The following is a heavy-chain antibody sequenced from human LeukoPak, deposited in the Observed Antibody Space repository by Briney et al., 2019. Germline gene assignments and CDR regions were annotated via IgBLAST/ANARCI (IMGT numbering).Heavy chain of an antibody. CDR1: GGSISSSSYY. D-gene: IGHD6-19*01. Sequence: PSQTLSLTCTVSGGSISSSSYYWGWIRQPPGKGLEWIGSIYYSGSTYYNPSLKSRVTISVDTSKNQFSLKLSSVTAADTAVYYCARDAQGLWRGHWYFDLWGRGTLVTVSS. CDR3: ARDAQGLWRGHWYFDL. V-gene: IGHV4-39*07. J-gene: IGHJ2*01. CDR2: IYYSGST.